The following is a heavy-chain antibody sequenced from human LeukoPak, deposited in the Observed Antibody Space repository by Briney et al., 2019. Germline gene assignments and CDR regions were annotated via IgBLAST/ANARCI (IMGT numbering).Heavy chain of an antibody. CDR1: GFTFSDYY. CDR2: ISSSGSTT. V-gene: IGHV3-11*01. CDR3: ARDSPQTGWLVLASLYYMDV. D-gene: IGHD6-19*01. Sequence: GGSLRLSCAASGFTFSDYYMSWIRQAPGKGLEWVSYISSSGSTTYYADSVKGRFTISRDNAKNSLYLQMNSLRAEDTAVYYCARDSPQTGWLVLASLYYMDVWGKGPRSPSP. J-gene: IGHJ6*03.